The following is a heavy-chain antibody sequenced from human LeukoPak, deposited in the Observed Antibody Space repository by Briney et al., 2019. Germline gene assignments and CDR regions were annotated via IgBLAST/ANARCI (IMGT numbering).Heavy chain of an antibody. J-gene: IGHJ3*02. V-gene: IGHV3-7*01. CDR3: ARDPVGGWQDAFYI. CDR2: INQHGTDK. Sequence: NINQHGTDKSYVDSVKGGFTIARDNAKNSLYLKMNRLRAEDTAVYYCARDPVGGWQDAFYIWGQGTMVTVSS. D-gene: IGHD6-19*01.